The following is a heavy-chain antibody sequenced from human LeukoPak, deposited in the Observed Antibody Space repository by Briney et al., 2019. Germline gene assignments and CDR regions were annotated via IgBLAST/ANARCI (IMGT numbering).Heavy chain of an antibody. CDR3: ARRRGDFWSDYYAFDY. V-gene: IGHV4-59*08. CDR1: GGSINNSY. CDR2: IYYSGST. D-gene: IGHD3-3*01. J-gene: IGHJ4*02. Sequence: PSETLSLTCTVSGGSINNSYWSWIRQPPGKGLEWIGYIYYSGSTNYNPSLTSRVTISLNTSKNQFSLKLSSATAADTAVYYCARRRGDFWSDYYAFDYWGQGTLVTISS.